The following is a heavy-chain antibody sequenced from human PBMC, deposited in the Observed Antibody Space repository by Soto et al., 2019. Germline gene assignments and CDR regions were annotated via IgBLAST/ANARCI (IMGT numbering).Heavy chain of an antibody. CDR2: SSPYSGNT. CDR1: GYIFFNYG. CDR3: AMVDNYVTPIPQDV. J-gene: IGHJ6*02. Sequence: QVQLVQSGDEVRKPGSSVKVSCKASGYIFFNYGIAWVRHAPGQGLEWLGWSSPYSGNTHYASKVQCRPKMTKEPYTRTAYMDLESLTSDETDVYYCAMVDNYVTPIPQDVWGQGTTVTVSS. V-gene: IGHV1-18*01. D-gene: IGHD3-16*01.